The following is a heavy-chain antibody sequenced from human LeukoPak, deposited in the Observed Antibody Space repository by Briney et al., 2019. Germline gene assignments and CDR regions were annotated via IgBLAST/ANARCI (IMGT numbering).Heavy chain of an antibody. J-gene: IGHJ4*02. CDR2: ISSSGSTI. V-gene: IGHV3-48*04. CDR3: ARARFLEWLLFTH. Sequence: GRSLRLSCAASGFTFSSYGMHWVRQAPGKGLEWVSYISSSGSTIYYADSVKGRFTISRDNAKNSLYLQMNSLRAEDTAVYYCARARFLEWLLFTHWGQGTLVTVSS. D-gene: IGHD3-3*01. CDR1: GFTFSSYG.